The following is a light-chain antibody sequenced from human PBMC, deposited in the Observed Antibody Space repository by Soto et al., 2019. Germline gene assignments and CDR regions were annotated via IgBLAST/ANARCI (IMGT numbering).Light chain of an antibody. J-gene: IGLJ2*01. CDR1: RSNIGAGFD. CDR3: QSFDSTLSVSV. Sequence: QSVLTQPPSVSGAPGQRVTISCTGSRSNIGAGFDVHWYRQLPGTAPKLLIYGNTNRPSGVPDRFSGSKSDTSASLAITGRQAEDEADYYCQSFDSTLSVSVFGGGTNLTVL. CDR2: GNT. V-gene: IGLV1-40*01.